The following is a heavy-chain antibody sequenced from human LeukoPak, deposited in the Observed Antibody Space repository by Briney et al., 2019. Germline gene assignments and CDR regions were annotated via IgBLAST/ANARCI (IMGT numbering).Heavy chain of an antibody. J-gene: IGHJ3*02. D-gene: IGHD3-10*01. CDR3: AKGVRITMVRGAFDI. Sequence: YPGGSLRLSCAASGFTFDDYAMHWVRQAPGKGLEWVSGISWNSGSIGYADSVKGRFTISRDNAKNSLYLQMNSLRAEDTALYYCAKGVRITMVRGAFDIWGQGTMVTVSS. CDR1: GFTFDDYA. V-gene: IGHV3-9*01. CDR2: ISWNSGSI.